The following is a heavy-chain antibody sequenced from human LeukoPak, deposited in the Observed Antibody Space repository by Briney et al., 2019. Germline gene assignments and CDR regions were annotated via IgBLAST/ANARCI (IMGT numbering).Heavy chain of an antibody. V-gene: IGHV3-30*18. Sequence: GGSLRLSCAASGFTFSSYGMHWVRQAPGKGLEGVAVISYDGSNKYYADSVKGRFTISRDNSKNTLYLQMNSLRAEDTAVYYCAKDYSYGYVPDYWGQGTLVTVSS. CDR3: AKDYSYGYVPDY. CDR1: GFTFSSYG. J-gene: IGHJ4*02. CDR2: ISYDGSNK. D-gene: IGHD5-18*01.